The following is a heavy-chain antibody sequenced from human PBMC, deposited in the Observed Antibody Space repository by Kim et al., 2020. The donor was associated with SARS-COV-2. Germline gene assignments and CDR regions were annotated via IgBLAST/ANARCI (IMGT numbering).Heavy chain of an antibody. D-gene: IGHD5-12*01. Sequence: YNQSLKSRVTISVATSKNQSSLKLSSVTAADTAMYYCASGGYGVWYFDLWGRGTLVTVPS. V-gene: IGHV4-39*07. J-gene: IGHJ2*01. CDR3: ASGGYGVWYFDL.